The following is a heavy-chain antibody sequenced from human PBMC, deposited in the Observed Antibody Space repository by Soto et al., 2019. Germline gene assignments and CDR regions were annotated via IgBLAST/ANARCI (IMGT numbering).Heavy chain of an antibody. D-gene: IGHD2-2*01. CDR2: IIPIFGTA. Sequence: QVQLVQSGAEVKKPGSSLKVSCKASGGTVSSYAISGVLQAPGQGLEWVGGIIPIFGTANYAQKFQGRVTITADESTSTAYMELSSLRAADTAVYYCARDSSTVGVWGQGTTVTVSS. J-gene: IGHJ6*02. CDR1: GGTVSSYA. V-gene: IGHV1-69*01. CDR3: ARDSSTVGV.